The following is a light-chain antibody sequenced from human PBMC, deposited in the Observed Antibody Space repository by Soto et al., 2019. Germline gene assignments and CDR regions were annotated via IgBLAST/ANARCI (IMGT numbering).Light chain of an antibody. Sequence: QSALTQPASVSGSPGQSITISCTGTSNDVGGYDFVSWYQQHPGKAPKLMLYEVFNRPSGVSDRFSGSKSGNTASLTISGLQAEDEADYFCFSYVRGASYVFGSGTKLTVL. CDR3: FSYVRGASYV. CDR1: SNDVGGYDF. J-gene: IGLJ1*01. V-gene: IGLV2-14*01. CDR2: EVF.